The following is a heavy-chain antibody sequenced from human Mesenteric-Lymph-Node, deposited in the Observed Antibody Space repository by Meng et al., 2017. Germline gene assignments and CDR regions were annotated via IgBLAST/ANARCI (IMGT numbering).Heavy chain of an antibody. V-gene: IGHV3-33*06. CDR3: AKRSGYCGTIRCWYFDS. D-gene: IGHD2-2*01. Sequence: GESLKISCAASGFTFSSYGMHWVRQAPGKGLEWVAVIWYDGSNKYYADSVKGRFTISRDNSKNTLYLQMSSLGADDTAVYYCAKRSGYCGTIRCWYFDSWGQGTLVTVSS. CDR1: GFTFSSYG. J-gene: IGHJ4*02. CDR2: IWYDGSNK.